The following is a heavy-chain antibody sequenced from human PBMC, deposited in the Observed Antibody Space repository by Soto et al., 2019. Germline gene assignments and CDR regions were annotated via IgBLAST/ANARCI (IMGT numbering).Heavy chain of an antibody. CDR3: ARDSAFGGDYYGMDV. J-gene: IGHJ6*02. V-gene: IGHV1-69*13. CDR2: IIPIFGTA. D-gene: IGHD3-10*01. CDR1: GGTFSSYA. Sequence: GASVKVSCKASGGTFSSYAISWVRQAPGQGLEWMGGIIPIFGTANYTQKFQGRVTITADESTSTAYMELSSLRSEDTAVYYCARDSAFGGDYYGMDVWGQGTTVTGLL.